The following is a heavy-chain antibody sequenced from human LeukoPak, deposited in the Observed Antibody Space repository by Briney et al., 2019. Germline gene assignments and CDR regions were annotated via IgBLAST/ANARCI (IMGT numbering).Heavy chain of an antibody. Sequence: SETLSLTCTVSGGSISSGSYYWSWIRQPAGKGLEWIGRIYTSGSTNYNPSLKSRVTISVDTSKNQFSLKLNSVTAADTAVYYCAKSLYGSGSYYNWFDPWGQGTLVTVSS. CDR2: IYTSGST. J-gene: IGHJ5*02. CDR1: GGSISSGSYY. D-gene: IGHD3-10*01. V-gene: IGHV4-61*02. CDR3: AKSLYGSGSYYNWFDP.